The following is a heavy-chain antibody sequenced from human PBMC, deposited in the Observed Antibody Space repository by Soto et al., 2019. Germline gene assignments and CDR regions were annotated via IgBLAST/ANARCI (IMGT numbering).Heavy chain of an antibody. CDR2: MNPNSGNT. V-gene: IGHV1-8*01. D-gene: IGHD2-2*01. Sequence: ASVKVSCKASGYTFTIYYINWVRQATGQGLEWMGWMNPNSGNTGYAQKFQGRVTMTRNTSISTAYMELSSLRSEDTAVYYCASVRYCSSTSYYASLEYNWFDPWGQGTLVTVSS. CDR3: ASVRYCSSTSYYASLEYNWFDP. J-gene: IGHJ5*02. CDR1: GYTFTIYY.